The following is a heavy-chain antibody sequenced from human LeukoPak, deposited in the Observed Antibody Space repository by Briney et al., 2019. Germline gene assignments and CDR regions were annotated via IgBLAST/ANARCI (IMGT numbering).Heavy chain of an antibody. J-gene: IGHJ4*02. Sequence: GGSLRLSCAASGFTFSGYWMSWVRQAPGKGLQWVASIKHDGSEEYYVDSVKGRFTISRDNAKNSLYLQMNSLRAEDTAVYYCARDSRIVVVPAVIPAPFDYWGQGTLVTVSS. CDR2: IKHDGSEE. V-gene: IGHV3-7*03. CDR3: ARDSRIVVVPAVIPAPFDY. CDR1: GFTFSGYW. D-gene: IGHD2-2*02.